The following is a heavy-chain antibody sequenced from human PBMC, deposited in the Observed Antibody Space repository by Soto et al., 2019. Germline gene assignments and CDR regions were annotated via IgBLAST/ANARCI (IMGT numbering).Heavy chain of an antibody. CDR1: GGSISSSY. CDR2: IYHSGST. D-gene: IGHD6-25*01. CDR3: ARLGSIAADDFDY. J-gene: IGHJ4*02. V-gene: IGHV4-59*08. Sequence: QVQLQESGPGLVKPSETLSLTCTVSGGSISSSYWSWIRQPPGKGLEWTGYIYHSGSTNYNPSLKSRVTISVDTPKNQFSLKLSSVTAADTDVYYCARLGSIAADDFDYWGQGTLVTVSS.